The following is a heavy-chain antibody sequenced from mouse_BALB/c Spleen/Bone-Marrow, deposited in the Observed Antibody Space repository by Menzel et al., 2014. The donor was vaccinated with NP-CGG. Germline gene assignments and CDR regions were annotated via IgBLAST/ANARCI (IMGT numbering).Heavy chain of an antibody. D-gene: IGHD4-1*01. CDR3: ARGGNWDDFDY. J-gene: IGHJ2*01. CDR1: GFTFSSFG. Sequence: EVKVVESGGGLVQPGGSRKLSCAASGFTFSSFGMHWVRQAPEKGLEWVAYISSGSSTIYYADTVKGRFTISRDNPKNTLFLQMTSLRSEDTAMYYCARGGNWDDFDYWGQGAAVTVSS. V-gene: IGHV5-17*02. CDR2: ISSGSSTI.